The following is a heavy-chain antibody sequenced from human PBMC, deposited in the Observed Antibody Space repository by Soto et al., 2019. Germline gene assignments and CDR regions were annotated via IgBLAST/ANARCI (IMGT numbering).Heavy chain of an antibody. CDR3: ARADYGDRTWYFDL. Sequence: QVQLQESGPGLVKPSETLSLTCTVSGGSVSSGSYYWSWIRQPPGKGLEWIGYIYYSGSTNYNPSLKSRVTISVDTSKNQFSLTLSSVTAADTAVYYCARADYGDRTWYFDLWGRGTLVTVSS. D-gene: IGHD4-17*01. J-gene: IGHJ2*01. CDR2: IYYSGST. CDR1: GGSVSSGSYY. V-gene: IGHV4-61*01.